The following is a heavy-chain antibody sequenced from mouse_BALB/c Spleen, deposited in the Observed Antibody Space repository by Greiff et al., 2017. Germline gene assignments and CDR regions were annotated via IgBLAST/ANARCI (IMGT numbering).Heavy chain of an antibody. J-gene: IGHJ2*01. Sequence: QVQLQQSGAELAKPGASVKMSCKASGYTFTSYWMHWVKQRPGQGLEWIGYINPSTGYTEYNQKFKDKATLTADKSSSTAYMQLSSLTSEDSAVYYGAREDSTMITTDWGQGTTLTVSS. CDR3: AREDSTMITTD. D-gene: IGHD2-4*01. CDR1: GYTFTSYW. V-gene: IGHV1-7*01. CDR2: INPSTGYT.